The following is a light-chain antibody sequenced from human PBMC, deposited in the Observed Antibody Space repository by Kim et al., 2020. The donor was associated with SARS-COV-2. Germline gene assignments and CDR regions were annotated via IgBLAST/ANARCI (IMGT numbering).Light chain of an antibody. J-gene: IGKJ2*01. CDR1: RSLSGY. CDR2: DTS. V-gene: IGKV3-11*01. CDR3: QQRDDWPRYT. Sequence: SPGERAPLSCRASRSLSGYLAWYQQRPGQAPRVLIYDTSTRAAGIPGRFSGSGSGTDFPLTISSLEPEDSAVYFCQQRDDWPRYTFGQGTKLEI.